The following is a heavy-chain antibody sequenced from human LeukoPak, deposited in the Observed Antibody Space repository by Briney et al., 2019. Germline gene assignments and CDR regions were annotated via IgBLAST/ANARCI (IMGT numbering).Heavy chain of an antibody. CDR2: IYYSGST. D-gene: IGHD3-22*01. CDR1: GGSISSYY. Sequence: SETLSLTCTVSGGSISSYYWSWIRQPPGKGLEWIGYIYYSGSTNYNPSLKSRVTISVDTSKNQFSLKLSSVTAADTAVYYCARRGRGSGYYVEAFDIWGQGTMVTVSS. V-gene: IGHV4-59*08. J-gene: IGHJ3*02. CDR3: ARRGRGSGYYVEAFDI.